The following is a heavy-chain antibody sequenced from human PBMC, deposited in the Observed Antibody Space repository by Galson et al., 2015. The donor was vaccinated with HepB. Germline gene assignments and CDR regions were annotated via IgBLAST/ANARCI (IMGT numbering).Heavy chain of an antibody. CDR2: IKQGGSEK. V-gene: IGHV3-7*03. Sequence: SLRLSCAASGFTFSSYWMSWVRQAPGKGLEWVANIKQGGSEKYYVDSVKGRFTISRDNAKNSLYLQMNSLRAEDTAVYYCARFTVDTAFLFDPWGQGTLVTVSS. J-gene: IGHJ5*02. D-gene: IGHD5-18*01. CDR1: GFTFSSYW. CDR3: ARFTVDTAFLFDP.